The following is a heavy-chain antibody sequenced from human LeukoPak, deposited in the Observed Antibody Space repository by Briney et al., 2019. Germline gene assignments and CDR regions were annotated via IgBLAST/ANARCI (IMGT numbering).Heavy chain of an antibody. CDR1: GFTFSSYA. CDR2: ISASGGST. D-gene: IGHD2-21*01. Sequence: GGSLRLSCAASGFTFSSYAMSWVRQAPGKGLEWVSGISASGGSTYYADSVKGRFTISRDNSKNTLYLQMNSLRGEDRAVYYCARPSNIFYYYDMNVWGQGTTVTVSS. J-gene: IGHJ6*02. CDR3: ARPSNIFYYYDMNV. V-gene: IGHV3-23*01.